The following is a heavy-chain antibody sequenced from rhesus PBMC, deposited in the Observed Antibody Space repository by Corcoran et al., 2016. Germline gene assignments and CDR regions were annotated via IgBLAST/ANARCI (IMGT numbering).Heavy chain of an antibody. CDR2: IYGSGSST. CDR3: ASGLFQRLVEDV. D-gene: IGHD6S26*01. V-gene: IGHV4-169*02. CDR1: GGSISSSY. Sequence: QLQLQESGPGLVKPSETLSVTCAVSGGSISSSYWSWIRQAPGKGLEWIGYIYGSGSSTNYNPSPTCRVTLSVDTSKNQLSLKLSSVTAADTAVYYCASGLFQRLVEDVWGPGVLVTVSS. J-gene: IGHJ5-1*01.